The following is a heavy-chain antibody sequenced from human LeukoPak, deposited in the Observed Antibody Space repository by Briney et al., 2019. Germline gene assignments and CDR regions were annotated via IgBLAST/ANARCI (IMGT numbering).Heavy chain of an antibody. Sequence: GGSLRLSCAASGFTFSSYWMHWVRQAPGKGLVWVSRIKSDGSSANYAESVKGRFTISRDNAKKTMHLQMNSLGAEDTAVYYCATSPPDCSWVYWGQGTLVTVSS. J-gene: IGHJ4*02. CDR3: ATSPPDCSWVY. D-gene: IGHD6-13*01. V-gene: IGHV3-74*01. CDR1: GFTFSSYW. CDR2: IKSDGSSA.